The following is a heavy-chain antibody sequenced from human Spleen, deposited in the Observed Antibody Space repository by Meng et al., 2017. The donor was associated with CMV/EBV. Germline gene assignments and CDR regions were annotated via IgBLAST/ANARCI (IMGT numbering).Heavy chain of an antibody. CDR2: IYYSGST. V-gene: IGHV4-39*01. J-gene: IGHJ6*02. Sequence: SETLSLTCTVSGGSISSSSYYWGWIRQPPGKGLEWIGSIYYSGSTYYNPSLKSRVTITVYTSNNQVYLKLSSVTAADTAVYYCAGVLERYGGSMYYHFGLDVWGQGTAVTVSS. D-gene: IGHD5-12*01. CDR1: GGSISSSSYY. CDR3: AGVLERYGGSMYYHFGLDV.